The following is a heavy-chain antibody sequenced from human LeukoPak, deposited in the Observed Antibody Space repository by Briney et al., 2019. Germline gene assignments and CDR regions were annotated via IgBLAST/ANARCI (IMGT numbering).Heavy chain of an antibody. Sequence: PSETLSLTCTVHVDPISSYYWSWIRQPPGKGLERIGYIYYSGSTHYNPSLKSRVTISVDTSKNQFSLKLSSVTAADTAVYYCARAPSIGPRGAFDIWGQGTMVTVSS. J-gene: IGHJ3*02. CDR1: VDPISSYY. D-gene: IGHD1-26*01. CDR3: ARAPSIGPRGAFDI. CDR2: IYYSGST. V-gene: IGHV4-59*01.